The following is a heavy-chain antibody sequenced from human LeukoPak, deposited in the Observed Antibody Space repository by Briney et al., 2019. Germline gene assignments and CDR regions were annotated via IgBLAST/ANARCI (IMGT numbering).Heavy chain of an antibody. CDR2: IFYSGST. D-gene: IGHD6-19*01. V-gene: IGHV4-39*07. CDR1: GGSISSSSYF. J-gene: IGHJ4*02. CDR3: AREYSSGWYFLPPIDY. Sequence: PSETLSLTCTVSGGSISSSSYFWGWIRQPPGKGLEWIGSIFYSGSTYYNPSLKSRVTISVDTSENQFSLKLSSVTAADTAVYYCAREYSSGWYFLPPIDYWGQGTLVTVSS.